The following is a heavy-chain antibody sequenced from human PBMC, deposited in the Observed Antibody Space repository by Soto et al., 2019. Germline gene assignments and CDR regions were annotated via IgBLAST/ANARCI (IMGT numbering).Heavy chain of an antibody. CDR2: IYYSGNT. J-gene: IGHJ6*02. Sequence: PSETLSLTCTISGGSISSGTYYWGWIRQPPGKGLEWIGSIYYSGNTYYNPSLESRVTISVDMSKNQFSLKLSSVTAADTAVYYCAREGKGIAAAGSPGDYYYYGMDVWGQGTTVTVSS. CDR1: GGSISSGTYY. V-gene: IGHV4-39*02. CDR3: AREGKGIAAAGSPGDYYYYGMDV. D-gene: IGHD6-13*01.